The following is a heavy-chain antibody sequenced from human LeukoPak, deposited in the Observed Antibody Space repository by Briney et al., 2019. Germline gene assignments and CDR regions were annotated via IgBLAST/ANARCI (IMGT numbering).Heavy chain of an antibody. CDR1: GGSISSGGYY. J-gene: IGHJ4*02. D-gene: IGHD2/OR15-2a*01. Sequence: SQTLSLTCTVSGGSISSGGYYWSWIRQPPGKGLEWIGYVYHSGTTYYNPTLKSRVTISVDGSKNQFSLRLALLTAADTAVYYCASAPGNPGVLFDSWDQGTLVTVSS. CDR3: ASAPGNPGVLFDS. V-gene: IGHV4-30-2*01. CDR2: VYHSGTT.